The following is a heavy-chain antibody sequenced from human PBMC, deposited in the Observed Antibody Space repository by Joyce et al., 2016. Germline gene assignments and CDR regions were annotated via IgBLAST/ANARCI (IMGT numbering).Heavy chain of an antibody. V-gene: IGHV3-23*01. CDR3: AKGTLGSCSGTTCYPLDS. Sequence: EVQLLESGGGWVQPGGYLRLSCAASGFTFSSYAMSWVRQAPGKVLCWVSDISGRDDGTYHADSVWGRFTISRDNSKNTLYLQMNSLTAEDTAIYYCAKGTLGSCSGTTCYPLDSWGQGTLVTVSS. D-gene: IGHD2-15*01. CDR2: ISGRDDGT. CDR1: GFTFSSYA. J-gene: IGHJ4*02.